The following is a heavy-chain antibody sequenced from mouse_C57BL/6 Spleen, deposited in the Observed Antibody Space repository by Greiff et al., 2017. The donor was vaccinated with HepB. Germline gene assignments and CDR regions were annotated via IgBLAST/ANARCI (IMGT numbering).Heavy chain of an antibody. J-gene: IGHJ4*01. Sequence: EVKVEESGPGLVKPSQSLSLTCSVTGYSITSGYYWNWIRQFPGNKLEWMGYISYDGSNNYNPSLKNRISITRDTSKNQFFLKLNSVTTEDTATYYCARGGITTVVAYYAMDYWGQGTSVTVSS. V-gene: IGHV3-6*01. CDR2: ISYDGSN. CDR1: GYSITSGYY. CDR3: ARGGITTVVAYYAMDY. D-gene: IGHD1-1*01.